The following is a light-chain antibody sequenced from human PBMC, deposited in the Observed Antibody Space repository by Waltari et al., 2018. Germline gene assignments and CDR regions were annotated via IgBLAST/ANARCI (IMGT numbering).Light chain of an antibody. CDR1: SRDVGNYNL. Sequence: QCALTQPAPVSGSPGQSITIPFTGTSRDVGNYNLVSGYQQYPGKAPKVVVYEVSKRPSGVSNRFSGSKSGNTASLTISGLQAEDEADYYCCSYTRSNYVTFGGGTKVTVL. CDR3: CSYTRSNYVT. CDR2: EVS. V-gene: IGLV2-23*02. J-gene: IGLJ2*01.